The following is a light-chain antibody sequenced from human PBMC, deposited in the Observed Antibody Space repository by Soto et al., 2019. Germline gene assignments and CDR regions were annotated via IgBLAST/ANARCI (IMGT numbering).Light chain of an antibody. Sequence: QSALTQPRSVSGSPGQSVTISCTGTSSDVGYYNYVSWYQQHPGKAPKFMIYDVSKRPSGVPDRFSGSKSGNTASLTISGLQGEDEAEYYCCSYGGRYSGVFGGGTKLTVL. CDR2: DVS. J-gene: IGLJ3*02. V-gene: IGLV2-11*01. CDR1: SSDVGYYNY. CDR3: CSYGGRYSGV.